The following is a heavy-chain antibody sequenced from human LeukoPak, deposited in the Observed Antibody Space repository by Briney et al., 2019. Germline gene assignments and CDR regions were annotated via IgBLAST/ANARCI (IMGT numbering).Heavy chain of an antibody. J-gene: IGHJ4*02. CDR1: GFTFSSYW. CDR2: INSDGSST. CDR3: ARDPGYCGGDCYFDY. Sequence: GGSLRLSCAASGFTFSSYWMHWVRQAPGKGLVWVSRINSDGSSTSYADSVKGRFTISRDNAKNTLYLQMNSLRAEDTAVYYCARDPGYCGGDCYFDYWGQGTLVTVSS. V-gene: IGHV3-74*01. D-gene: IGHD2-21*02.